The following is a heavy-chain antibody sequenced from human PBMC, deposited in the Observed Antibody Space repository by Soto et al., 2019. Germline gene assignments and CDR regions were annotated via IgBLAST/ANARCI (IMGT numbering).Heavy chain of an antibody. CDR2: IFSSGRP. CDR3: AREGSYSAYNFAHGIQLWSFDF. J-gene: IGHJ4*02. V-gene: IGHV4-4*07. CDR1: GGSSNHFC. Sequence: SETLSLTCTVSGGSSNHFCWSWVRQPAGKGLEWIGRIFSSGRPRFNPSLESRVAMSVNTAKNHFSLNLSSGTAADMAVYYCAREGSYSAYNFAHGIQLWSFDFWGQGALVTVSS. D-gene: IGHD5-12*01.